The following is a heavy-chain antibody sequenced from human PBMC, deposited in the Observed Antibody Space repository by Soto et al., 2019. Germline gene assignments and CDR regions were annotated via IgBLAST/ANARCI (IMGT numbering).Heavy chain of an antibody. D-gene: IGHD6-19*01. CDR3: ARDGSGWHWYFDL. V-gene: IGHV6-1*01. CDR1: GDSVSSGTAT. CDR2: TYYRSKWFY. J-gene: IGHJ2*01. Sequence: QAQLQQSGPGLVKPSQTLSLICAISGDSVSSGTATWSWIRQSPSRGLEWLGRTYYRSKWFYDYAPSVHSRIAITPDTSKNQLSLHLNSVTPEDTAIYFCARDGSGWHWYFDLWGRGTLVTVSS.